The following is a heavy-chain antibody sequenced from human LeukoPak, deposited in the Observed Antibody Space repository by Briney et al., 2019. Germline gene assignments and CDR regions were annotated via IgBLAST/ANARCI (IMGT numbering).Heavy chain of an antibody. V-gene: IGHV3-49*04. CDR2: IRSKAYGGTT. CDR1: GFTFGDYA. CDR3: TREGYFDWLLTPDY. Sequence: PGRSLRLSCTASGFTFGDYAMSWVRQAPGKGLGWVGFIRSKAYGGTTEYAASVKGRFTISRDDSKSIAYLQMNSLKTEDTAVYYCTREGYFDWLLTPDYWGQGTLVTVSS. D-gene: IGHD3-9*01. J-gene: IGHJ4*02.